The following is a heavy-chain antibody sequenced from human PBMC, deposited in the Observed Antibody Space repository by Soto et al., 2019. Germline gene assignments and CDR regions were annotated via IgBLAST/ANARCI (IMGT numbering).Heavy chain of an antibody. CDR1: CYIFTSYG. J-gene: IGHJ4*02. D-gene: IGHD3-16*01. CDR3: ARDQGTYGTSSHY. Sequence: GASVKVSCKASCYIFTSYGINCVRQAPGQGLEWMGWISVYNGHTKYAHKFQDRVTMSTDTSASTAYMEVRSLRSDDTAVYYCARDQGTYGTSSHYWGQGTLVTVSS. V-gene: IGHV1-18*01. CDR2: ISVYNGHT.